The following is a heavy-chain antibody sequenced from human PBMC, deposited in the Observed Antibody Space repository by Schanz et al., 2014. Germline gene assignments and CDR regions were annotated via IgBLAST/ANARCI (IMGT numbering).Heavy chain of an antibody. D-gene: IGHD6-13*01. CDR2: INPSGGST. V-gene: IGHV1-46*02. CDR1: GYTFNNHG. CDR3: ARDGEAAAGCDY. Sequence: QVQLVQSGGEVKKPAASATVSCKASGYTFNNHGIRWVRQAPGQGLEWMGIINPSGGSTSYAQKFQGRVTMTRDTSTSTVYMELSSLRSEDTAVYYCARDGEAAAGCDYWGQGTLVTVSS. J-gene: IGHJ4*02.